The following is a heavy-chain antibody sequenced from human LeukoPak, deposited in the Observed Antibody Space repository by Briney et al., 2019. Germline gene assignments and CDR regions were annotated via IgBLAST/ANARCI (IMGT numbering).Heavy chain of an antibody. CDR1: GFTFSDYY. J-gene: IGHJ4*02. CDR2: IYSGGST. Sequence: PGGSLRLSCAASGFTFSDYYMSWIRQAPGKGLEWVSVIYSGGSTYYADSVKGRFTISRHNSKNTLYLQMNSLRAEDTAVYYCARGTLSHGYNLDYWGQGTLVTVSS. V-gene: IGHV3-53*04. CDR3: ARGTLSHGYNLDY. D-gene: IGHD5-24*01.